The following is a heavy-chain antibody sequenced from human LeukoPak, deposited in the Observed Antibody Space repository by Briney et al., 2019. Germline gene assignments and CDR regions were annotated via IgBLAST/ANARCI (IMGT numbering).Heavy chain of an antibody. Sequence: SETLSLTCAVYGGSFSGYYWSWIRQPAGKGLEWIGRIFTSGSTNYNPSLKSRVTISVDTSKNQFSLKLSSVTAADTAVYYCARSTGQYQPLYYYYYMDVWGKGTTVTVSS. CDR3: ARSTGQYQPLYYYYYMDV. V-gene: IGHV4-59*10. CDR1: GGSFSGYY. CDR2: IFTSGST. J-gene: IGHJ6*03. D-gene: IGHD2-2*01.